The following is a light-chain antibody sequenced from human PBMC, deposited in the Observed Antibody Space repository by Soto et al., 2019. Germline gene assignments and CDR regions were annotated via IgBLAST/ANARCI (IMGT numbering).Light chain of an antibody. V-gene: IGLV4-69*02. CDR1: SGHTNYA. CDR2: LYSDGSH. CDR3: QTWGNGIVV. Sequence: QPVLTQSPSASASLGASVKLTCTLSSGHTNYAIAWHQQQPEKGPRYLMKLYSDGSHNKGDEIPDRFSGSSSGAERYLTISGLQSEDEADYYCQTWGNGIVVFGGGTKVTVL. J-gene: IGLJ2*01.